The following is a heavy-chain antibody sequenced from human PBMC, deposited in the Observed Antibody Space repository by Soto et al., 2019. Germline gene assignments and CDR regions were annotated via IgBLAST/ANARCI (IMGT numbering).Heavy chain of an antibody. D-gene: IGHD3-3*01. J-gene: IGHJ6*02. CDR2: ISYDGSNK. CDR3: ARPYYDLWWGYFPSRLYYYYGMDV. V-gene: IGHV3-30-3*01. Sequence: PGGSLRLSCAASGFTFSSYAMHWVRQAPGKGLEWVAVISYDGSNKYYADSVKGRFTISRDNSKNTLYLQMNSLRAEDTAVYYCARPYYDLWWGYFPSRLYYYYGMDVWGQGTTVTVAS. CDR1: GFTFSSYA.